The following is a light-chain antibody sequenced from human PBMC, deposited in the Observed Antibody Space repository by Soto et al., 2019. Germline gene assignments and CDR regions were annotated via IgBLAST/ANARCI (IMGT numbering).Light chain of an antibody. Sequence: DIQMTHSPSFLTASVGHRVTTTCRASQSISSYLNWYQQKPGKAPKLLIYAASSLQSGVPSRFSGSGSGTDFTLTISSLQPEDFATYYCQQSYSTWTFGQGTEVDI. CDR3: QQSYSTWT. V-gene: IGKV1-39*01. CDR2: AAS. J-gene: IGKJ1*01. CDR1: QSISSY.